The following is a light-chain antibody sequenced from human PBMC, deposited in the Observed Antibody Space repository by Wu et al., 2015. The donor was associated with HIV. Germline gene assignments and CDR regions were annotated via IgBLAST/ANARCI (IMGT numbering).Light chain of an antibody. Sequence: EIVLTQSPATLSLSPGERATLSCRASQSVSSYLAWYQQKPGQAPRLLIYDASNRATGIPARFSGSGSGTDFTLTISSLEPEDFAVYYCQQRSNWPGVTFGGGTKVEMK. CDR3: QQRSNWPGVT. CDR2: DAS. V-gene: IGKV3-11*01. J-gene: IGKJ4*01. CDR1: QSVSSY.